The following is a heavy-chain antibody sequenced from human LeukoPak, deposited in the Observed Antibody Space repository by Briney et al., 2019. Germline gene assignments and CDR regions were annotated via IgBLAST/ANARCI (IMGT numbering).Heavy chain of an antibody. J-gene: IGHJ6*03. CDR1: GFTVSSNS. V-gene: IGHV3-53*01. Sequence: PGGSLRLSCTVSGFTVSSNSMSWVRQAPGKGLEWVSFIYSDNTHYSDSVRGRFTISRDNSKNTLYLQMNSLRAEDTAVYYCARDRTSYYYYYMDVWGKGTTVTISS. D-gene: IGHD2-2*01. CDR3: ARDRTSYYYYYMDV. CDR2: IYSDNT.